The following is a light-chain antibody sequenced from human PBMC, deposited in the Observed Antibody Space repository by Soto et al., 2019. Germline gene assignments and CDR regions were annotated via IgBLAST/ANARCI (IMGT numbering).Light chain of an antibody. CDR2: FAS. Sequence: VMTQSPATLSVSPGERAALSCRASQSVSTNLAWYQQKPGQPPRLLIYFASTRATAVPARFSGSGSGTEFTLTISSLQSEDFAVYYCQQYNKWPPITFGQGTRLEIK. V-gene: IGKV3-15*01. CDR1: QSVSTN. J-gene: IGKJ5*01. CDR3: QQYNKWPPIT.